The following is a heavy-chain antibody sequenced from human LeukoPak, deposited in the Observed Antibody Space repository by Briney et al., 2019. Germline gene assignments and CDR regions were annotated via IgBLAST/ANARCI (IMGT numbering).Heavy chain of an antibody. CDR1: GFTFSAYI. CDR3: VRVGSGATRADTLDL. CDR2: IGAAGSHI. J-gene: IGHJ3*01. V-gene: IGHV3-21*01. D-gene: IGHD6-19*01. Sequence: GGSLRLSCAASGFTFSAYIMNWVRPAPGEGLEWVSSIGAAGSHIYYADSMKGRFTISRDNAKSSLFLQMNSLRAEDTGIYYCVRVGSGATRADTLDLWGQGTMVTVSS.